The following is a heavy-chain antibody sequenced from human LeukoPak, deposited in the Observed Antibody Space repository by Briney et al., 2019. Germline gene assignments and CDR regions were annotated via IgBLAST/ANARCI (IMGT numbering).Heavy chain of an antibody. V-gene: IGHV4-30-4*08. CDR3: ARGNPKGVDY. Sequence: SETLSLTCTVSGGSISSGDYYWSWIRQPPGKGLEWIGYIYYSGSTYYNPSLKSRVTMSVDTSKNQFSLKLSSVTAADTAVYYCARGNPKGVDYWGQGTLVTVSS. D-gene: IGHD1-14*01. J-gene: IGHJ4*02. CDR2: IYYSGST. CDR1: GGSISSGDYY.